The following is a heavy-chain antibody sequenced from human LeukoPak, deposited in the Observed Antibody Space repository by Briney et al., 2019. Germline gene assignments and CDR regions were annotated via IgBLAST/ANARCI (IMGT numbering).Heavy chain of an antibody. J-gene: IGHJ4*02. CDR3: ARRPYYYDSSGDRLGFFDY. D-gene: IGHD3-22*01. CDR2: ISYDGSNK. CDR1: GFTFSSYA. V-gene: IGHV3-30-3*01. Sequence: GRSLRLSCAASGFTFSSYAMHWVRQAPGKGLEWVAVISYDGSNKYYADSVKGRFTISRGNSKNTLYLQMNSLRAEDTAVYYCARRPYYYDSSGDRLGFFDYWGQGTLVTVSS.